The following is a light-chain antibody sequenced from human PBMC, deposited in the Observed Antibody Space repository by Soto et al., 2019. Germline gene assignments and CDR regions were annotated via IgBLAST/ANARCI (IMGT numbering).Light chain of an antibody. J-gene: IGLJ2*01. Sequence: QSVLTQPPSASGTPGQRVTISCSGSSSNIGSNTVNWYQQLPGTAPQLLIYSNNQRPSGVPARFSGSKSGTSASLAISGLQAEDEADYYCAAWDDSRNGVVFGGGTKLTVL. CDR3: AAWDDSRNGVV. CDR1: SSNIGSNT. V-gene: IGLV1-44*01. CDR2: SNN.